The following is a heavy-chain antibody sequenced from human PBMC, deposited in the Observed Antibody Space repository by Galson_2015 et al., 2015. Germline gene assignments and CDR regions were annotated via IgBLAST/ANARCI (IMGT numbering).Heavy chain of an antibody. Sequence: SLRLSCAASGFTFDDYAMHWVRQAPGKGLEWVSGISWNSGSIGYADSVKGRFTISRDNAKNSLYLQMNSLRAEDTALYYCAKATGIYGPHYYYYYGMDVWGQGTTVTVSS. CDR3: AKATGIYGPHYYYYYGMDV. D-gene: IGHD4-17*01. CDR1: GFTFDDYA. J-gene: IGHJ6*02. V-gene: IGHV3-9*01. CDR2: ISWNSGSI.